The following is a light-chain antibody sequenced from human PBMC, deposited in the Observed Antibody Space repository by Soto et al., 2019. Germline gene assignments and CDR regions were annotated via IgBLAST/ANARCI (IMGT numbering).Light chain of an antibody. J-gene: IGKJ4*01. CDR3: QQYGSSPLT. CDR2: GAS. Sequence: EIVLTQSPGTLSLSPGGRATLSCRASQSVSSSYLAWYQQKPGQAPRLLIYGASSRASFIPDRFSGSGSGTDFTLTISRLEPEDFAVYYCQQYGSSPLTFGGGTQVEIK. V-gene: IGKV3-20*01. CDR1: QSVSSSY.